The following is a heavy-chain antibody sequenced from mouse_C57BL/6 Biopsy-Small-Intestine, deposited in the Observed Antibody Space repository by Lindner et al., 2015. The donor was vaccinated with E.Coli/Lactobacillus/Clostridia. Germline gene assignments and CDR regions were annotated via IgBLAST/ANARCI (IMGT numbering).Heavy chain of an antibody. CDR2: IYPGDGDT. CDR1: GYAFSSSW. D-gene: IGHD3-3*01. J-gene: IGHJ2*01. Sequence: VQLQESGPELVKPGASVKISCKASGYAFSSSWMNWVKQRPGEGLEWIGRIYPGDGDTNYNGNFKGKATLTADKSSSTAYMQLSSLTSEDSAVYFCARRGDVSFDYWGQGTTLTVSS. CDR3: ARRGDVSFDY. V-gene: IGHV1-82*01.